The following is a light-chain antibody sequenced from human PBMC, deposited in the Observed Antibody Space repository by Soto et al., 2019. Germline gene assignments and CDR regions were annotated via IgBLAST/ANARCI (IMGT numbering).Light chain of an antibody. J-gene: IGLJ1*01. CDR2: GNN. Sequence: QSALTQPPSVSGAPGQRVTISCTGGSANIGTGYDVHWYQQVPGTAPKLLIYGNNNRTSGIPDRFSGSKSDTSASLAIAGLQAEDEADYYCQSYDSGLSTYVFGTGTKLTVL. CDR1: SANIGTGYD. CDR3: QSYDSGLSTYV. V-gene: IGLV1-40*01.